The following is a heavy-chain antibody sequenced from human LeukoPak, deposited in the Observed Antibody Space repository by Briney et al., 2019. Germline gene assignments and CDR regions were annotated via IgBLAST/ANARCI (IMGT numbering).Heavy chain of an antibody. V-gene: IGHV4-4*07. CDR3: ARDSGTTGEVKFVP. CDR1: GGSIRTFY. D-gene: IGHD4-17*01. J-gene: IGHJ5*02. Sequence: SETLSLTFTVSGGSIRTFYLSWIRQPVGKGLEWIGRMSPSATTYNPSLKSRVTMSIDTSKSQFFLNLRSVTAADTAVYYCARDSGTTGEVKFVPWGQGILVTVSS. CDR2: MSPSATT.